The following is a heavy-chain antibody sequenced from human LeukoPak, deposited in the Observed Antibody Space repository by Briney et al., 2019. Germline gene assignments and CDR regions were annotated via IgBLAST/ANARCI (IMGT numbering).Heavy chain of an antibody. CDR2: INHSGST. Sequence: SETLSLTCAVYGGSFSGYYWSWIRQPPGKGLEWIGEINHSGSTNYNPSLKSRVTISVDTSKNQFSLKLSSVTAADTAVYYCARLPPYCSSTSCYVRFDPWGQGTLVTVSS. V-gene: IGHV4-34*01. CDR3: ARLPPYCSSTSCYVRFDP. J-gene: IGHJ5*02. D-gene: IGHD2-2*01. CDR1: GGSFSGYY.